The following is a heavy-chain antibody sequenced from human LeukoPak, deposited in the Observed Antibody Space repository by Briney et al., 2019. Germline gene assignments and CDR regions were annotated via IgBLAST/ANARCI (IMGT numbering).Heavy chain of an antibody. CDR2: KKEDGSEK. Sequence: GGSLRLSCAASGFTFSSYWMSWVRQAPGKGLEGGANKKEDGSEKYYVDSVKGRFTISRDNGKNSLYLQMNSLRAEDTAVYYCARTLAARHTSGYIDYWGQGTLVTVSS. V-gene: IGHV3-7*01. CDR3: ARTLAARHTSGYIDY. CDR1: GFTFSSYW. J-gene: IGHJ4*02. D-gene: IGHD3-22*01.